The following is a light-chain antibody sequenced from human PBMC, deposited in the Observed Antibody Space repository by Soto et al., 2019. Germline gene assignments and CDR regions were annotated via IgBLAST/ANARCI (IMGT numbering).Light chain of an antibody. J-gene: IGKJ5*01. CDR1: QSVSSY. Sequence: EILLTQSPATLALPPAQRATRSGRASQSVSSYLAWYQQKPGQAPRLLIYDASNRATGIPARFSGSGSGTDFTLTISSLEPEDFAVYYCQQRSNWPPTFGQGTRLEIK. CDR3: QQRSNWPPT. V-gene: IGKV3-11*01. CDR2: DAS.